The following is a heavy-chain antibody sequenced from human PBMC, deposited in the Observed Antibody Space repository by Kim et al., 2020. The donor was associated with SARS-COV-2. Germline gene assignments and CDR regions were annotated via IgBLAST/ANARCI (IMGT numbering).Heavy chain of an antibody. V-gene: IGHV3-23*01. Sequence: GGSLRLSCAASGFTFKNYAMTWVRQAPGKGLEWVSTMTSSSAGTFYADSVKGRFTISRDDSKNTLYLHMNSLRVEDTAIYYCANPRVFYLGPCTLVTGAS. CDR3: ANPRVFY. CDR1: GFTFKNYA. CDR2: MTSSSAGT. J-gene: IGHJ4*02.